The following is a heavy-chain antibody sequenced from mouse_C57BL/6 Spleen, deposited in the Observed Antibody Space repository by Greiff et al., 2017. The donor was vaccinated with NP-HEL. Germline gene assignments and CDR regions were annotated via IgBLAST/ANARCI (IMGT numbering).Heavy chain of an antibody. CDR2: IDPENGDT. CDR3: TIRKAPC. D-gene: IGHD3-1*01. V-gene: IGHV14-4*01. CDR1: GFNIKDDY. J-gene: IGHJ3*01. Sequence: VQLQQSGAELVRPGASVKLSCTASGFNIKDDYMHWVKQRPEQGLEWIGWIDPENGDTEYASKFQGKATITADTSSNTAYLQLSSLTSEDTAVYYCTIRKAPCWGKGTLVTVSA.